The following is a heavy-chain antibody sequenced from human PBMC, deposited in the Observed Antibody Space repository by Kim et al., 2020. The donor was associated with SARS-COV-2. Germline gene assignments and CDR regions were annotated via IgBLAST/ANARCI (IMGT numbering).Heavy chain of an antibody. D-gene: IGHD6-19*01. V-gene: IGHV3-7*03. Sequence: GGSLRLSCAASGFTFSTYWMTWVRQAPGKGLEWVANIKQDGRDKYYVDSVRGRFTISRDNAKNSLYLQMNSLRVEDTAVYYCASSLAGTGTRHFDFWGRGTLLTVSS. CDR2: IKQDGRDK. J-gene: IGHJ4*02. CDR1: GFTFSTYW. CDR3: ASSLAGTGTRHFDF.